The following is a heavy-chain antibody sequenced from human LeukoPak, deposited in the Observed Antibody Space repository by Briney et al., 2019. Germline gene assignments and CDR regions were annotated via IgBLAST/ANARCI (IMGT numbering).Heavy chain of an antibody. CDR2: TYYRSKWFN. V-gene: IGHV6-1*01. D-gene: IGHD5-12*01. CDR3: ARETDIVPTIDAFDI. CDR1: GDSVSSNSAA. J-gene: IGHJ3*02. Sequence: SQTLSLTCAISGDSVSSNSAAWNWIRQSPSRGLEWLGRTYYRSKWFNDYAISVKSRITINPDTSKSQFSLQLNSVTPEDTAVYYCARETDIVPTIDAFDIWGQGTMVTVSS.